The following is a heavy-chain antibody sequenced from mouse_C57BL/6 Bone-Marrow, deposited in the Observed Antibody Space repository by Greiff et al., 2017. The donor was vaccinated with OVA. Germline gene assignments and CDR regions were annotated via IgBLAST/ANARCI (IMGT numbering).Heavy chain of an antibody. D-gene: IGHD1-1*01. J-gene: IGHJ1*03. CDR3: ARHYYYGSSYWYFDV. Sequence: VQLQQSGGDLVKPGGSLKLSCAASGFTFSSYGMSWVRQTPDKRLEWVATISSGGSYTYYPDSVKGRFTISRDNAKNTLYLQMSSLKSEDTAMYYCARHYYYGSSYWYFDVWGTGTTVTVSS. V-gene: IGHV5-6*01. CDR2: ISSGGSYT. CDR1: GFTFSSYG.